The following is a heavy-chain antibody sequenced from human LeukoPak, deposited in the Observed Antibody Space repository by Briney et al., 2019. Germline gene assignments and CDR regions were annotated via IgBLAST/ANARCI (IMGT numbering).Heavy chain of an antibody. J-gene: IGHJ4*02. D-gene: IGHD3-22*01. V-gene: IGHV3-23*01. CDR1: GFTFSNYA. CDR2: ITGNALNT. CDR3: AKLQDFYDNSGYSYFDN. Sequence: PGGSLRLSCAASGFTFSNYAMSWVRQAPGKGLEWVSSITGNALNTYQADFIKGRFTISRDDSKNTLYLHLSSLRVEDTAVYYCAKLQDFYDNSGYSYFDNWGLGTLVTVSS.